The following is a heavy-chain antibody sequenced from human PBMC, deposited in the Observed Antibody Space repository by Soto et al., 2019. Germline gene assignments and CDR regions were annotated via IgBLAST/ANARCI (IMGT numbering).Heavy chain of an antibody. CDR3: ARIAASGRGWDV. CDR1: GFTFSSYW. Sequence: EVQLVESGGGLVQPGGSLRLSCVDSGFTFSSYWMSWVRQAPVKGLEWVGKIKQDGSEENYVDSVKGRFTISRDNAKNSMYLQMNSLRVEDTAVYYCARIAASGRGWDVWGQGTTVVVSS. V-gene: IGHV3-7*01. CDR2: IKQDGSEE. J-gene: IGHJ6*02. D-gene: IGHD6-13*01.